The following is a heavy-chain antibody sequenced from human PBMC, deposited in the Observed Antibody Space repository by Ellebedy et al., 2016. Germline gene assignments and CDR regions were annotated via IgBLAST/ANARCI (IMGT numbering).Heavy chain of an antibody. CDR3: ARSGMGFWSGSHTGAFEI. J-gene: IGHJ3*02. Sequence: SETLSLXCTVSGDSVSSTSYYWGWIRQPPGQGLAWIGSIYYSGYTYYNPSLKSRVTVSIDMSKSQFSLSLTSVTAADTAIYYCARSGMGFWSGSHTGAFEIWGQGTRVTVSS. CDR1: GDSVSSTSYY. V-gene: IGHV4-39*07. CDR2: IYYSGYT. D-gene: IGHD3-3*01.